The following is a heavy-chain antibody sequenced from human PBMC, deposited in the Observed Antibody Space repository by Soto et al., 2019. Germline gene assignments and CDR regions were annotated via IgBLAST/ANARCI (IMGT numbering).Heavy chain of an antibody. V-gene: IGHV4-39*01. CDR3: AGSSYYFSSGGPPGTMDV. J-gene: IGHJ6*02. CDR2: IYYNGST. Sequence: QLQLQESGPGLVKPSETLSLTCTVSGGSISSSSYYWGWIRQPPGQGREWIGSIYYNGSTYYIPSLKSLFTISVHTSKTQFSLTLSSVTAADAAVYYCAGSSYYFSSGGPPGTMDVWGQGTTVTVSS. CDR1: GGSISSSSYY. D-gene: IGHD3-10*01.